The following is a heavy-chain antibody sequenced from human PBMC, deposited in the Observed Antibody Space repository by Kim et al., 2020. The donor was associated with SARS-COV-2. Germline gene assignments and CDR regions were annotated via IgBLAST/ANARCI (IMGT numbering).Heavy chain of an antibody. CDR1: GGSFSGYY. V-gene: IGHV4-34*01. D-gene: IGHD3-3*01. CDR3: ARGRSDFWSGYTIPLDY. J-gene: IGHJ4*02. CDR2: INHSGST. Sequence: SETLSLTCAVYGGSFSGYYWSWIRQPPGKGLEWIGEINHSGSTNYNPSLKSRVTISVDTSKNQFSLKLSSVTAADTAVYYCARGRSDFWSGYTIPLDYWGQGTLVTVSS.